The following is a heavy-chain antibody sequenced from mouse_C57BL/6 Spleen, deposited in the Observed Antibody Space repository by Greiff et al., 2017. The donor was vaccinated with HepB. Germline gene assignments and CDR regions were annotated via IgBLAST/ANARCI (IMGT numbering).Heavy chain of an antibody. D-gene: IGHD2-2*01. CDR2: IHPNSGST. Sequence: QVHVKQSGAELVKPGASVKLSCKASGYTFTSYWMHWVKQRPGQGLEWIGMIHPNSGSTNYNEKFKSKATLTVDKSSSTAYMQLSSLTSEDSAVYYCARWGLWPRQAWFAYWGQGTLVTVSA. J-gene: IGHJ3*01. CDR3: ARWGLWPRQAWFAY. V-gene: IGHV1-64*01. CDR1: GYTFTSYW.